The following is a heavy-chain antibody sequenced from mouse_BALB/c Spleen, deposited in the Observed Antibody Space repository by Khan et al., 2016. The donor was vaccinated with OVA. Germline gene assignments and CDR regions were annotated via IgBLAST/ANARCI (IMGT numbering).Heavy chain of an antibody. CDR2: INPTSGYT. CDR3: ARYRMDY. D-gene: IGHD2-12*01. CDR1: GYTFTSYW. J-gene: IGHJ2*01. Sequence: QVQLQQSGAELAKPGASVKMSCKASGYTFTSYWMHWIKQRPGQGLEWIGYINPTSGYTDYNQKFKDKATLTADKSSSTAYMQLNSLTSDDSAVYYCARYRMDYWGQGTTLTVSS. V-gene: IGHV1-7*01.